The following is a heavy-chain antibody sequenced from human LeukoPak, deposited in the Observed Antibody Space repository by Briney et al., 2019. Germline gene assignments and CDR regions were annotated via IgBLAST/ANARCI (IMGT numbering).Heavy chain of an antibody. J-gene: IGHJ4*02. V-gene: IGHV3-23*01. CDR1: GFPFSSYG. CDR2: ISVNHRT. D-gene: IGHD3-10*01. CDR3: AKDMAGRFGESLED. Sequence: GGSLRLSCAASGFPFSSYGMSRVRQPPGKGLKWVSVISVNHRTSYADSVKGRFTISRDNSKNTLYLQMNSLRAEDTAVYYCAKDMAGRFGESLEDWGQGTLVTVSS.